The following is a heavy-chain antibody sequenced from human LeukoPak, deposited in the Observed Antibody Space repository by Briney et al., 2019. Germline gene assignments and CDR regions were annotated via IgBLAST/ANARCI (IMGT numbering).Heavy chain of an antibody. Sequence: SETLSLTCAVYGGSFSGYYWSWIRQPPEKGLEWIGEINHSGSTNYNPSLKSRVTTSVDTSKNQFSLKLSSVTAADTAVYYCARGHWFDPWGQGTLVTVSS. J-gene: IGHJ5*02. CDR3: ARGHWFDP. V-gene: IGHV4-34*01. CDR1: GGSFSGYY. CDR2: INHSGST.